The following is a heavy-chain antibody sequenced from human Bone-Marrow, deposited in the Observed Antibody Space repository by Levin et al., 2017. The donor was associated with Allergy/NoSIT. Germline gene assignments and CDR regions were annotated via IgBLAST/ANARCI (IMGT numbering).Heavy chain of an antibody. D-gene: IGHD3-10*01. Sequence: PSETLSLTCTVSGGSITATYYNWIRQPPGKGLEWIGYIYYTGSTNYNPSLRSRVTISTDTSKNQLSLELRSVTAADTAVYFCAVGGYYGAGDNWGQGTLVIVSS. CDR1: GGSITATY. V-gene: IGHV4-59*01. J-gene: IGHJ4*02. CDR2: IYYTGST. CDR3: AVGGYYGAGDN.